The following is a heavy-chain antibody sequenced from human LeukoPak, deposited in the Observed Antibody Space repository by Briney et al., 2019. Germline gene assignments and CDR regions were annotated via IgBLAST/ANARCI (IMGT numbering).Heavy chain of an antibody. J-gene: IGHJ3*02. Sequence: SVKVSCKASGGTFSSYAISWVRQAPGQGLEWMGRIIPILGIANYAQKFQGRVTITADKSTSTAYMELSSLRSEDTAVYYCARADGVKNANDAFDIWGQGTMVTVSS. D-gene: IGHD3-3*01. CDR2: IIPILGIA. CDR3: ARADGVKNANDAFDI. V-gene: IGHV1-69*04. CDR1: GGTFSSYA.